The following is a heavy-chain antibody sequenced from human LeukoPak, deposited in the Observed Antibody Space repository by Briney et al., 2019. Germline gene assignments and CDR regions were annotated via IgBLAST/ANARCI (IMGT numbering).Heavy chain of an antibody. CDR1: GYTFTGYY. CDR2: INPNSGGT. D-gene: IGHD6-13*01. CDR3: ARERRIAAAGTPTY. V-gene: IGHV1-2*02. Sequence: ASVKVSCKASGYTFTGYYMHWVRQAPGQGLEWVGWINPNSGGTNYAQKFQGRVTMTRDTSISTAYMELSRLRSDDTAVYYCARERRIAAAGTPTYWGQGTLVTVSS. J-gene: IGHJ4*02.